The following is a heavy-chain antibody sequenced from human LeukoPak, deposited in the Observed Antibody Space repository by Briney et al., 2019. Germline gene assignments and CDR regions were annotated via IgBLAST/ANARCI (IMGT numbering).Heavy chain of an antibody. CDR2: ISYDGSNK. CDR3: ARGFTTP. CDR1: GFTFSSYA. Sequence: GSLRLSCAASGFTFSSYAMHWVRQAPGKGLEWVAVISYDGSNKYYAGSVKGRFTISRDNSKNTLYLQMNSLRAEDTAVYYCARGFTTPWGQGTLVTVSS. D-gene: IGHD1-1*01. V-gene: IGHV3-30-3*01. J-gene: IGHJ5*02.